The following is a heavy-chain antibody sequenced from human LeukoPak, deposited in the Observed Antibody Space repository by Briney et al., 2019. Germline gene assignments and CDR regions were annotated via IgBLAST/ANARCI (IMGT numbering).Heavy chain of an antibody. CDR1: GGSFSGYY. CDR2: INHRGSA. D-gene: IGHD3-10*01. CDR3: ARRTYYYASGSCSPPRY. V-gene: IGHV4-34*01. J-gene: IGHJ4*02. Sequence: PSETLSLTCAVYGGSFSGYYWNWIRQPPGKGLEWIGEINHRGSANYNPSLKSRVTISVDTSKNQFSLKLNSVTAADTAVYYCARRTYYYASGSCSPPRYWGQGTLVTVSS.